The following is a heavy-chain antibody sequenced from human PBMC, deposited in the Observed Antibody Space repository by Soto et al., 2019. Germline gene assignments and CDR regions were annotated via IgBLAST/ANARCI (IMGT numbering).Heavy chain of an antibody. D-gene: IGHD2-2*01. J-gene: IGHJ4*02. CDR3: TTAPIVVVPAARSD. V-gene: IGHV3-15*01. Sequence: GGSLRLSCAASGFTFSNAWMSWVRQAPGKGLEWVGRIKSKTDGGKTAYAAPVKGRFTISRDDSKNTLYLQMNSLKTEGTAVYYCTTAPIVVVPAARSDWGQGTLVTVSS. CDR2: IKSKTDGGKT. CDR1: GFTFSNAW.